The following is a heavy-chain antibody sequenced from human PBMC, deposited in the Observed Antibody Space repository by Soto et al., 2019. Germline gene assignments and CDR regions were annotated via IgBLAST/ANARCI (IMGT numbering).Heavy chain of an antibody. Sequence: SETLSLTCTVSGGSISSSSYYWGWIRQPPGKGLEWIGSIYYSGSTYYNPSLKSRVTISVDTSKNQFSLKLSSVTAADTAVYYCASWVPAAKGTFDYWGQGTLVTVSS. V-gene: IGHV4-39*01. J-gene: IGHJ4*02. CDR3: ASWVPAAKGTFDY. D-gene: IGHD2-2*01. CDR2: IYYSGST. CDR1: GGSISSSSYY.